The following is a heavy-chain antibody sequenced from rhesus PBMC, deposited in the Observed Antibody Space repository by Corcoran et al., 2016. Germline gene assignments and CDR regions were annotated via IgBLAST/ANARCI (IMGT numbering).Heavy chain of an antibody. CDR2: IYGKSPNT. CDR3: ARRSGNYHDY. CDR1: GGSISGYYY. V-gene: IGHV4-143*01. D-gene: IGHD1-44*01. J-gene: IGHJ4*01. Sequence: QVQLQESGPGLVKPSETLSLTCTVSGGSISGYYYWNWIRQHPGRGLEWIGGIYGKSPNTYYTPSLKSRVTISKDTSKNQFSLKLNSVTAADTAVYYCARRSGNYHDYWGQGVLVTVSS.